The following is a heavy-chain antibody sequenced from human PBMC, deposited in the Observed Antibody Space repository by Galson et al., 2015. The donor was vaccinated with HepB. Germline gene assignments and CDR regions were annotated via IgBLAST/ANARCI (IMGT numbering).Heavy chain of an antibody. D-gene: IGHD1-26*01. J-gene: IGHJ4*02. CDR1: GFTFTSYN. V-gene: IGHV3-30*16. Sequence: SLRLSCATSGFTFTSYNMHWVRQSPVKGLEWLAIISDDGQTGFYADSVKGRFTISRDNSKNTLSLQMNSLRPEDTAVYYCARDSKWNYDYWGQGTLVTVSS. CDR3: ARDSKWNYDY. CDR2: ISDDGQTG.